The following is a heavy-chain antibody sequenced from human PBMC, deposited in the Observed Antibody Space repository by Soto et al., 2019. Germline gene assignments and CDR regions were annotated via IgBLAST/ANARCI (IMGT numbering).Heavy chain of an antibody. CDR2: TSAYNGNT. CDR3: ARDIAAAGSPDYYYGMDV. D-gene: IGHD6-13*01. V-gene: IGHV1-18*01. Sequence: ASVKVSCKASGYTFTSYGISWVRRAPGQGLEWMGWTSAYNGNTNYAQKLQGRVTMTTDTSTSTAYMELRSLRSDDTAVYYCARDIAAAGSPDYYYGMDVWGQGTTVTVSS. CDR1: GYTFTSYG. J-gene: IGHJ6*02.